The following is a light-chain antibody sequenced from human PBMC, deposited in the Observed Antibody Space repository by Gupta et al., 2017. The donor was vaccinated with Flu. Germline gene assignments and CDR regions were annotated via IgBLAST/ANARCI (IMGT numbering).Light chain of an antibody. CDR1: QGLVYMDGITY. J-gene: IGKJ3*01. CDR2: KVS. CDR3: MRATEWPFT. Sequence: DVVMTQSPLSLPVALGLPASISCRSSQGLVYMDGITYLTWFHQRPGQSPRRLIYKVSNRASGVADRISGSGAENDFTLKISGVEDEDVGTYYCMRATEWPFTFGPGTKVEI. V-gene: IGKV2-30*01.